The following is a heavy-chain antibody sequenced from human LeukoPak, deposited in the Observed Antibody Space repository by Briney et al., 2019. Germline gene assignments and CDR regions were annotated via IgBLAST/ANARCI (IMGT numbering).Heavy chain of an antibody. V-gene: IGHV3-7*01. D-gene: IGHD3-10*01. Sequence: GGSLRLSCAASGFTFSSYWMTWVRQAPGKGLEWVANIKQDGSEKYYVDSVKGRFTISRDNAKNTLYLQMNSLRAEDTAVYYCARGRGSGSYYNGWFDPWGQGTLVTVSS. CDR3: ARGRGSGSYYNGWFDP. CDR1: GFTFSSYW. J-gene: IGHJ5*02. CDR2: IKQDGSEK.